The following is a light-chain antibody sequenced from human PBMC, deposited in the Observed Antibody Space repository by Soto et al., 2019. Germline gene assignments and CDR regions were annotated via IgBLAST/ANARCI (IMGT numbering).Light chain of an antibody. Sequence: QAVVTQPPSASGTPGQRVTISCSGSRSNIGSYYVYWYQQVPGTAPRLLIYSNDQRPSGVSDRFSGSKSGSSASLAIIGLQSDDEADYYCATWDDSLSGRWVFGGGTKVTV. CDR2: SND. V-gene: IGLV1-47*02. J-gene: IGLJ3*02. CDR1: RSNIGSYY. CDR3: ATWDDSLSGRWV.